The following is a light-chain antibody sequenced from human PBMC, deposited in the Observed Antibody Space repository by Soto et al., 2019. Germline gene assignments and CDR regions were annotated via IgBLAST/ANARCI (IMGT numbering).Light chain of an antibody. CDR2: RGT. Sequence: QSVLAQPASVSGSPGQSITISCTGTSSDVGAYDAVSWYQQHPGKAPQVIIYRGTERPSGVSTRFSGSVSGNTASLTVSGLQAEDEAEYFCCSSAPESTYVFGTGTKVTVL. CDR3: CSSAPESTYV. CDR1: SSDVGAYDA. V-gene: IGLV2-23*01. J-gene: IGLJ1*01.